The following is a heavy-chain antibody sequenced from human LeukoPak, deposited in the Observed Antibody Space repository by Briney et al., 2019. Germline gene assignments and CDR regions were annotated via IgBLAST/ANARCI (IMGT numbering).Heavy chain of an antibody. J-gene: IGHJ3*02. CDR2: ISHIGST. CDR1: GASISGHY. Sequence: SETLSLTCTVSGASISGHYLTWLRQPPGKGLEWIGYISHIGSTNYNPSLKSRVTISVDTSKYQFSLKLTSVTAADTAVYYCARDRISIKALDMWGQGIMVTVSS. D-gene: IGHD1-14*01. V-gene: IGHV4-59*11. CDR3: ARDRISIKALDM.